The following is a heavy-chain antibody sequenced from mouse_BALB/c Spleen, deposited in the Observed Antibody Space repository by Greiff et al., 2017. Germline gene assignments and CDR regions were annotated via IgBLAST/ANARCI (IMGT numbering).Heavy chain of an antibody. CDR2: INPSTGYT. V-gene: IGHV1-7*01. CDR1: GYTFTSYW. D-gene: IGHD2-4*01. CDR3: ARSTMITPWFAY. Sequence: VQLQQSGAELAKPGASVKMSCKASGYTFTSYWMHWVKQRPGQGLEWIGYINPSTGYTEYNQKFKDKATLTADKSSSTAYMQLSSLTSEDSAVYYCARSTMITPWFAYWGQGTLVTVSA. J-gene: IGHJ3*01.